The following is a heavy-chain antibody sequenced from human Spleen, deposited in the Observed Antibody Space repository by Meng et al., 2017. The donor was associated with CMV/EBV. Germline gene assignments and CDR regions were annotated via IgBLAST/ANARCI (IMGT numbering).Heavy chain of an antibody. Sequence: LQESGPGLVKPSETLSLTCTVSGGSISSSSYYWGWIRQPPGKGLEWIGSIYYSGSTYYNPSLKSRVTMSVDTSKNQFSLKLSSVTAADTAVYYCARDPAAGFFDYWGQGTLVTVSS. CDR3: ARDPAAGFFDY. CDR1: GGSISSSSYY. V-gene: IGHV4-39*07. CDR2: IYYSGST. J-gene: IGHJ4*02. D-gene: IGHD6-13*01.